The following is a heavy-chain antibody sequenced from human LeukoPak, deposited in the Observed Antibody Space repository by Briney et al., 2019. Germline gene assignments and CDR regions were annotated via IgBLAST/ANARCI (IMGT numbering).Heavy chain of an antibody. Sequence: GGSLRLSCAASGVSFSSSWMHSVRQAPGKGLVWVSRINSDGGSTDYEDSVKGRFTISRDNAKNTLFLKMNSLRAEDTAVYYCARGAFGGLDYWGQGTLVTVSS. CDR2: INSDGGST. CDR3: ARGAFGGLDY. V-gene: IGHV3-74*01. CDR1: GVSFSSSW. J-gene: IGHJ4*02. D-gene: IGHD3-16*01.